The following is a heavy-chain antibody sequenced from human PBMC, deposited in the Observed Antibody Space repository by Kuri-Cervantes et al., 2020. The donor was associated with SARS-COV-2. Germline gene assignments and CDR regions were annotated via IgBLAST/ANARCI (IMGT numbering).Heavy chain of an antibody. CDR1: GFTFDDYA. CDR3: AKDIREQLVGGVGWFDP. J-gene: IGHJ5*02. Sequence: SLKISCAASGFTFDDYAMHWVRQAPGKGLEWVSGISWNSGSTGYADSVKGRFTISRDNAKNSLYLQMNSLRAEDTALYHCAKDIREQLVGGVGWFDPWGQGTLVTVSS. CDR2: ISWNSGST. V-gene: IGHV3-9*01. D-gene: IGHD6-6*01.